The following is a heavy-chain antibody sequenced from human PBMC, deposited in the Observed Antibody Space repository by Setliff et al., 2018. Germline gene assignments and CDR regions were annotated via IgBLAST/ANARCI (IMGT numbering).Heavy chain of an antibody. D-gene: IGHD2-15*01. V-gene: IGHV4-39*01. CDR2: IYDSGSS. CDR3: GRGFSRIEGWGNWFDP. J-gene: IGHJ5*02. CDR1: GGSVSNSGFF. Sequence: SETLSLTCTVSGGSVSNSGFFWGWLRQAPGKGLEWIGNIYDSGSSNYNASLKSRLIITRDMSKNQISLKLTSVTAADTAVYYCGRGFSRIEGWGNWFDPWGQGILVTSPQ.